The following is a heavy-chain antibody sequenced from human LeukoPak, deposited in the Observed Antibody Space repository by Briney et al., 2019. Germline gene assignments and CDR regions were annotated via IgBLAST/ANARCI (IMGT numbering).Heavy chain of an antibody. CDR3: ANSYADEYYDILTGYYTADY. D-gene: IGHD3-9*01. CDR1: GFTFSSYA. V-gene: IGHV3-23*01. J-gene: IGHJ4*02. CDR2: ISGSGGST. Sequence: GGSLRLSCAASGFTFSSYAMSWVRQAPGKGLEWVSAISGSGGSTYYADSVKGRFTISRDNSKNTLYLQMNSLRAEDTAVYYCANSYADEYYDILTGYYTADYWGQGTLVTVSS.